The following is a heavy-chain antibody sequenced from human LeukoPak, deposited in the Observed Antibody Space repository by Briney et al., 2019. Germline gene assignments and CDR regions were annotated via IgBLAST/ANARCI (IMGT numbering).Heavy chain of an antibody. CDR1: GFRFSDYW. CDR2: ISKDGSDT. Sequence: GGSLRLPCAASGFRFSDYWMHWVRQAPGKGPEWLSRISKDGSDTVYADSAKGRFTASRDNAKNTVYLQVTNLRPEDTAVYFCARGGYSGSYYRFSWGQGTLVTVAS. CDR3: ARGGYSGSYYRFS. V-gene: IGHV3-74*01. J-gene: IGHJ4*02. D-gene: IGHD6-6*01.